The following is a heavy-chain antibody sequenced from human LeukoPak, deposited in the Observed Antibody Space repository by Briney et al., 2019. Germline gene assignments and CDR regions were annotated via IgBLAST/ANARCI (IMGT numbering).Heavy chain of an antibody. CDR2: IYSADTT. CDR3: AREDRWMGGFDY. Sequence: GGSLRLSCAASGFTVSSDYMTWVRQAPGKGLEWVSIIYSADTTYYADSVRGRFTISRDNSRNTLYLQMNSLRAEDSAVYYCAREDRWMGGFDYWGQGTLVPVSS. CDR1: GFTVSSDY. D-gene: IGHD2-15*01. J-gene: IGHJ4*02. V-gene: IGHV3-66*01.